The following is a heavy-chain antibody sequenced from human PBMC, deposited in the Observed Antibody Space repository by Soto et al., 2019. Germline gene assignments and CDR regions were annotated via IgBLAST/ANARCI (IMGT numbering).Heavy chain of an antibody. J-gene: IGHJ4*02. CDR3: AAGGGLPRYS. D-gene: IGHD5-12*01. CDR1: GGSISSGGYS. CDR2: IYHSGST. V-gene: IGHV4-30-2*01. Sequence: QLQLQESGSGLVKPSQTLSLTCAVSGGSISSGGYSWSWIRQPPGKGLEWIGYIYHSGSTYYNPSLQSRLTRPVARSQNQFSLKLSSVTAADTAVYYCAAGGGLPRYSWGQGTLVTVSS.